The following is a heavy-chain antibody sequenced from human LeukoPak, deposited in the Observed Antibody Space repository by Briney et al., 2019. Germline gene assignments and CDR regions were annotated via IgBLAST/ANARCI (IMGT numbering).Heavy chain of an antibody. CDR2: IYYSGST. D-gene: IGHD2-2*01. V-gene: IGHV4-59*01. CDR1: GGSISSYY. Sequence: PSETLSLTCTVSGGSISSYYWSWIRQPPGKGLEWIGYIYYSGSTNYNPSLKSRVTISVDTSKNQFSLKLSSVTAADTAVYYCARDRCSSTSCFVDYWGQGTLVTVSS. CDR3: ARDRCSSTSCFVDY. J-gene: IGHJ4*02.